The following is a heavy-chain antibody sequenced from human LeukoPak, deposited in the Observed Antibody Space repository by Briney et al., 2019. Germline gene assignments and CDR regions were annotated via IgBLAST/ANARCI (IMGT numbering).Heavy chain of an antibody. CDR2: TYTSGST. D-gene: IGHD3-9*01. J-gene: IGHJ4*02. CDR3: ARGQYDILTGYAY. Sequence: SETLSLTCSVSGDFISSPGSYWSWVRQPAGKGLEWIGRTYTSGSTNYNPSLKSRVTISVDTSKNQFSLKLSSVTAADTAVYYCARGQYDILTGYAYWGQGTLVTVSS. V-gene: IGHV4-61*02. CDR1: GDFISSPGSY.